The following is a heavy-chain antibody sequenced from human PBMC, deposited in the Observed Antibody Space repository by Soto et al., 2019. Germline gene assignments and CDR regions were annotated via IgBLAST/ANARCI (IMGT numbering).Heavy chain of an antibody. CDR3: ARDDGYCSSTSCYGAHYFDY. V-gene: IGHV1-18*04. Sequence: XPVKVSCNASGYSFTSYGIIWGRQAPGQGLEWMGWISAYNGNTNYAQKLQGRVTMTTDTSTSTAYMELRSLRSDDTAVYYCARDDGYCSSTSCYGAHYFDYWGQGTLVTVS. CDR2: ISAYNGNT. J-gene: IGHJ4*02. D-gene: IGHD2-2*03. CDR1: GYSFTSYG.